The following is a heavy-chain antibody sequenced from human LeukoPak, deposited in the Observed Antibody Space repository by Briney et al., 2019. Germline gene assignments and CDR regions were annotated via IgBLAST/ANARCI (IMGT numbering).Heavy chain of an antibody. CDR3: ARYGMAAEGIWWFDP. CDR2: IDHSGGT. Sequence: SETLSLTCAVYGGSLNGYYWSWIRQPPGKRLEWIGEIDHSGGTQYNPSLKSRVTISLDTSKKQFSLKLTSLTAADTAFYYCARYGMAAEGIWWFDPWGQGTLVTVSS. CDR1: GGSLNGYY. D-gene: IGHD6-13*01. V-gene: IGHV4-34*01. J-gene: IGHJ5*02.